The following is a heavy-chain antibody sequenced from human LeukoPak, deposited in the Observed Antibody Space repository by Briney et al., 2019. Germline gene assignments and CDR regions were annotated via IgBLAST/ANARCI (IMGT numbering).Heavy chain of an antibody. D-gene: IGHD4-23*01. V-gene: IGHV4-61*02. CDR1: GGSISSGSYY. J-gene: IGHJ6*03. CDR2: IYTSGST. CDR3: VRGDYGGNFYYYYYYMDV. Sequence: SETLSLTCTVSGGSISSGSYYWSWIRQPAGKGLEWIGRIYTSGSTNYNPSLKSRVTISVDTSKNQFSLKLSSVTAADTAVYYCVRGDYGGNFYYYYYYMDVWGKGTTVTISS.